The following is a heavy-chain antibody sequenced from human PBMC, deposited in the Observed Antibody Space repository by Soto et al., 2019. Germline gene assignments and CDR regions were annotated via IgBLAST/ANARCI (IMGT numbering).Heavy chain of an antibody. D-gene: IGHD1-1*01. Sequence: GGSLRLSCAASGFTFSSYSMNWVRQAPGKGLEWVSSISSSSSYIYYADSVKGRFTISRDKAKNSLYLQMNGLRAEDTAVYYCARDAQSPTYYYYGMDVWGQGTTVTVSS. CDR1: GFTFSSYS. CDR3: ARDAQSPTYYYYGMDV. CDR2: ISSSSSYI. V-gene: IGHV3-21*01. J-gene: IGHJ6*02.